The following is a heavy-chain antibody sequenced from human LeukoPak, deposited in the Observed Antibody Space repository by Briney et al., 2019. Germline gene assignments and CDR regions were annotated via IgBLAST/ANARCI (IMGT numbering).Heavy chain of an antibody. D-gene: IGHD5-18*01. CDR1: GYTFTSYY. CDR2: INTNTGNP. CDR3: GRDPKLGIRGYTYGYIDY. J-gene: IGHJ4*02. V-gene: IGHV7-4-1*02. Sequence: GASVKVSCKASGYTFTSYYMHWVRQAPGQGLEWMGWINTNTGNPTYAQGFTGHYVFSLDTSVSTAYLQISGLKADDTAVYYCGRDPKLGIRGYTYGYIDYWGQGTLVTVSS.